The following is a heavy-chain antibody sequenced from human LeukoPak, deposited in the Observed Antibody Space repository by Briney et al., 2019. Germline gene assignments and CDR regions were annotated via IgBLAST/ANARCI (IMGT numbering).Heavy chain of an antibody. V-gene: IGHV4-34*01. CDR2: INHGGST. D-gene: IGHD6-6*01. J-gene: IGHJ4*02. CDR3: ARGRIGSAIAARVTPFDY. Sequence: SETLSLTCAVYGGSFSDYYWNWIRQPPGMGLERIGEINHGGSTNYNPSLKSRVTISVDTSKNQFSLRLSSVTAADTAVYFCARGRIGSAIAARVTPFDYWGQGALVTVSS. CDR1: GGSFSDYY.